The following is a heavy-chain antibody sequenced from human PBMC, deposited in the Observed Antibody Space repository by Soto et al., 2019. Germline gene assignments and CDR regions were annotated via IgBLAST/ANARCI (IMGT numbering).Heavy chain of an antibody. V-gene: IGHV4-34*01. Sequence: SETLSLTCAVYGGSFSGYYWSWIRRPPGKGLEWIGEINHSGSTNYNPSLKSRVTISVDTSKNQFSLKLSSVTAADTAVYYCARVAGSRWYDYYYGMDVWGQGTTVTVSS. CDR1: GGSFSGYY. CDR2: INHSGST. J-gene: IGHJ6*02. CDR3: ARVAGSRWYDYYYGMDV. D-gene: IGHD6-13*01.